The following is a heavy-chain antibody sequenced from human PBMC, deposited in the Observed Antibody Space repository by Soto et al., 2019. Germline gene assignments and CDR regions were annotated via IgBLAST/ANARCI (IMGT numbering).Heavy chain of an antibody. D-gene: IGHD2-21*02. CDR3: ARDSEGGNYISFAY. J-gene: IGHJ4*02. Sequence: ASVKVSCKASGGTFSSYAISWVRQAPGQGLEWMGGIIPIFGTANYAQKFQGRVTITADESTSTAYMELSSLRSEDTAVYYCARDSEGGNYISFAYWGQGTLVTVSS. CDR2: IIPIFGTA. V-gene: IGHV1-69*13. CDR1: GGTFSSYA.